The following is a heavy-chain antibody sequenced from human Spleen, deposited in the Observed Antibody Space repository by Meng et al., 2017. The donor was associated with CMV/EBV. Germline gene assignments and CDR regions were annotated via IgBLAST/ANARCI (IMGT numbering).Heavy chain of an antibody. D-gene: IGHD3-10*01. CDR2: ISSTTTYI. V-gene: IGHV3-21*01. CDR3: ARAKTSGSYTHDALDI. Sequence: GGSLRLSCAASGFTFRSYWMSWVRQAPGKGLEWVSSISSTTTYIYYADSVEGRFTVSRDNAKNSLYLQMNSLRAEDTAVYYCARAKTSGSYTHDALDIWGQGTMVTVSS. CDR1: GFTFRSYW. J-gene: IGHJ3*02.